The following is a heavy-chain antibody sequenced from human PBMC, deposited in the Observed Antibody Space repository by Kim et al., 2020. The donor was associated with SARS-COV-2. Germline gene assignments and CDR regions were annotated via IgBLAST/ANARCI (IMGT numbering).Heavy chain of an antibody. D-gene: IGHD3-22*01. V-gene: IGHV3-11*01. CDR1: GFTFTDYY. Sequence: GGSLRPSCAASGFTFTDYYMSWIRQAPGKGLEWVSFISSSGSTIYYADSVKGRFTISRDNAKNSLYLQMNSLRAEDTAVYYCARDIRGITMIAFYYYGMDVWGQGTTVTVSS. CDR3: ARDIRGITMIAFYYYGMDV. J-gene: IGHJ6*02. CDR2: ISSSGSTI.